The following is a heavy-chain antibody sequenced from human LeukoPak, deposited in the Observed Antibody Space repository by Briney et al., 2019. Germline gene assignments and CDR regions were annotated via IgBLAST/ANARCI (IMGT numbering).Heavy chain of an antibody. CDR1: GFTFTTYA. J-gene: IGHJ4*02. Sequence: GGSLRLSCAASGFTFTTYAMIWVRRAPGKGLEWVSAISGGGDATYYADFVKGRFTISRDNSENTVYLQVNSLRAEDTAVYYCARLPGTSGTTSRVLHYWGQGALVTVSS. CDR3: ARLPGTSGTTSRVLHY. V-gene: IGHV3-23*01. CDR2: ISGGGDAT. D-gene: IGHD1-1*01.